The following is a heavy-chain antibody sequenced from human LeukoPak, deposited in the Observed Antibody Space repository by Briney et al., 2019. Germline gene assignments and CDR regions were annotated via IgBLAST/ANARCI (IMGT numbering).Heavy chain of an antibody. CDR3: ARVTRGLGFDY. D-gene: IGHD4-23*01. V-gene: IGHV3-48*03. Sequence: GGSLRLSCAASGFTFSSYEMNWVRQAPGKGLEWVSYISSSGSTIYYADSVKGRFTISRDNAKNSLYLQMNSLRAEDTAVYYCARVTRGLGFDYWGQGTLVTVS. CDR1: GFTFSSYE. J-gene: IGHJ4*02. CDR2: ISSSGSTI.